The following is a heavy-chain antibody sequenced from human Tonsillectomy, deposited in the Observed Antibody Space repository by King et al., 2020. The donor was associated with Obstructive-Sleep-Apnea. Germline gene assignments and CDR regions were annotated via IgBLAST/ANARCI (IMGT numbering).Heavy chain of an antibody. J-gene: IGHJ4*02. D-gene: IGHD4-17*01. V-gene: IGHV4-59*01. Sequence: QLQESGPGLVKSSETLSLTCPVAGCSINNYYWSWIRQPPGKGLEWIGYIYYSGTTNYNPSLKSRVTISVDTSKNPFSLKLSSVTAADTAVYYCARDRLYGDYDYWGQGTLVTVSS. CDR2: IYYSGTT. CDR1: GCSINNYY. CDR3: ARDRLYGDYDY.